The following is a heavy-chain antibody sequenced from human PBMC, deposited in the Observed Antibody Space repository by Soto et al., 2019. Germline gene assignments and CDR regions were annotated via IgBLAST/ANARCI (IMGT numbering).Heavy chain of an antibody. J-gene: IGHJ4*02. V-gene: IGHV1-18*01. CDR2: ISAYNGNT. D-gene: IGHD5-12*01. Sequence: ASVKVSCKASGYTFTSYDINWVRQAPGQGLEWMGWISAYNGNTNYAQKLQGRVTMTTDTSTSTAYMELRSLRSDDTAVYYCARGVRGYSAYVPGYWGQGTLVTVSS. CDR1: GYTFTSYD. CDR3: ARGVRGYSAYVPGY.